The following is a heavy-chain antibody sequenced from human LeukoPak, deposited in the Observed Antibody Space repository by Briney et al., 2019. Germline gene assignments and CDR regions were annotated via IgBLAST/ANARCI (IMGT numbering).Heavy chain of an antibody. J-gene: IGHJ4*02. Sequence: GASVTVSCKASGYTFTSYDINWVRQAPGQGLEWMGWMNPNSGNTGYAQKFQGRVTITRNTSISTAYMELSSLRSEDTAVYYCATSRGSSTSCYDYWGQGTLVTVSS. CDR3: ATSRGSSTSCYDY. CDR1: GYTFTSYD. CDR2: MNPNSGNT. D-gene: IGHD2-2*01. V-gene: IGHV1-8*03.